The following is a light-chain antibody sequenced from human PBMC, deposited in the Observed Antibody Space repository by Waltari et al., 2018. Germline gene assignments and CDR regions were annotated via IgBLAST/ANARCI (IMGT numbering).Light chain of an antibody. CDR3: QQSYSTPYT. V-gene: IGKV1-39*01. Sequence: DIQMPQSPSSLSASLGARVPITCRASQSISSYLNWYQQKPGKAPKLLIYAASSLQSGVPSRFSGSGSGTDFTLTISSLQPEDFATYYCQQSYSTPYTFGQGTKLEIK. CDR2: AAS. J-gene: IGKJ2*01. CDR1: QSISSY.